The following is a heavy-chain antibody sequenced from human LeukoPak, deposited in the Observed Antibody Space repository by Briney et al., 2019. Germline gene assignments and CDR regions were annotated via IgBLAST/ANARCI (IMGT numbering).Heavy chain of an antibody. D-gene: IGHD6-19*01. Sequence: GASVKVSCKASGYTFTGYYMHWVRQAPGQGLEWMGWINPNSGGTNYAQKFQGWVTMTRDTSISTAYMELSRLRSDDTAGYDCARASRYSSGRYGGDFDYWGQGTLVTVSS. J-gene: IGHJ4*02. CDR3: ARASRYSSGRYGGDFDY. CDR1: GYTFTGYY. V-gene: IGHV1-2*04. CDR2: INPNSGGT.